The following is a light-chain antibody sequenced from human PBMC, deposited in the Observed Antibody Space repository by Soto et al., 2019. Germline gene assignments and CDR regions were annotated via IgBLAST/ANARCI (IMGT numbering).Light chain of an antibody. Sequence: MVLTQAPGTMSLSPGERVTLSCRTSQSVSSRYFAWYQHKPGQAPRLLIYGASNRATGIPDRFSGSGSGTDFTLTISRLEPEDFAVYYCQQYGSSGTFGQGTKVDIK. J-gene: IGKJ1*01. CDR3: QQYGSSGT. V-gene: IGKV3-20*01. CDR1: QSVSSRY. CDR2: GAS.